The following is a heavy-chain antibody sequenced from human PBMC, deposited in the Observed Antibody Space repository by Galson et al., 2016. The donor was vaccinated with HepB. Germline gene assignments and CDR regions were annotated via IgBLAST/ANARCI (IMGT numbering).Heavy chain of an antibody. J-gene: IGHJ5*01. Sequence: SLRLSCAASGFIFSNSVMSWVRQAPGKGLEWVSVTSTLVDSTCYADSVKGRFTVSRDNSKNTVYLQMNSLRAEDTAVYYCAKASGYSNSWFNYWGQGTLVTVSS. CDR1: GFIFSNSV. CDR3: AKASGYSNSWFNY. CDR2: TSTLVDST. D-gene: IGHD5-12*01. V-gene: IGHV3-23*01.